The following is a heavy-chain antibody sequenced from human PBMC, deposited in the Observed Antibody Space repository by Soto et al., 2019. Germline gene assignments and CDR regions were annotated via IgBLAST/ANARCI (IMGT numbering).Heavy chain of an antibody. V-gene: IGHV3-23*01. J-gene: IGHJ4*02. CDR3: AQGGANCGLLTHDY. CDR1: GCTFGDYA. CDR2: VTGSATNI. D-gene: IGHD3-9*01. Sequence: EVQLLESGGGLIQPGGSLRLSCAASGCTFGDYAMSWVRQAPGKGLEWVATVTGSATNIYYTDSVKGRFAVSSDNSRDTLDLQMNCLTAEDTGVYYCAQGGANCGLLTHDYRGEGALVNVSS.